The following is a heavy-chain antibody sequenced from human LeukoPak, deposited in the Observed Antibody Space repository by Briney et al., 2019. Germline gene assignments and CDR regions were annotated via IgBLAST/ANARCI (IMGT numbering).Heavy chain of an antibody. Sequence: ASVKVSCKASGYTFTSYYMHWVRQATGQGLEWMGWMNPNSGNTGYAQKFQGRVTMTRNTSISTAYMELSSLRSEDTAVYYCARPLGYCSSTSCYNNWFDPWGQGTLVTVSS. CDR1: GYTFTSYY. V-gene: IGHV1-8*02. CDR2: MNPNSGNT. D-gene: IGHD2-2*02. CDR3: ARPLGYCSSTSCYNNWFDP. J-gene: IGHJ5*02.